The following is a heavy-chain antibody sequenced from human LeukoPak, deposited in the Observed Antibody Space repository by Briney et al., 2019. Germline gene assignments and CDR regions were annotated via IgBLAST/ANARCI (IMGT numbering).Heavy chain of an antibody. V-gene: IGHV3-48*04. CDR1: GFTFSTYT. CDR3: ARDFDYGDHIDF. J-gene: IGHJ4*02. Sequence: GRSLRLSCVASGFTFSTYTFNWVRQAPGKGLEWLSYISSGGLTIFYADSVKGRFTISRDNTKNAIYLDMTNLRAEDTAVYYWARDFDYGDHIDFWGQGTLVAVSS. D-gene: IGHD4/OR15-4a*01. CDR2: ISSGGLTI.